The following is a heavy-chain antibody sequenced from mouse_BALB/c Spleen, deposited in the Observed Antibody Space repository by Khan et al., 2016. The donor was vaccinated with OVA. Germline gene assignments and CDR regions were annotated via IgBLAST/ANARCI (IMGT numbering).Heavy chain of an antibody. V-gene: IGHV1-54*01. J-gene: IGHJ3*01. CDR3: TRGGFGGFAY. CDR2: INPGSGGT. Sequence: QVQLQQSGAELVRPGTSVKVSCKASGYAFTNYLIEWVKQRPGQGLEWIGVINPGSGGTNYNEKFKGKATLTAEKSSSTAYMQLSSLTSDVSAVYFCTRGGFGGFAYWGQGTLVTVSA. D-gene: IGHD3-1*01. CDR1: GYAFTNYL.